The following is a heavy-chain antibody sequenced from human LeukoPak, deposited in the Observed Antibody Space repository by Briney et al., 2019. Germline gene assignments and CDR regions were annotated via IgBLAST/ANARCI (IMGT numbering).Heavy chain of an antibody. CDR3: ARGSPGVGSYFDY. V-gene: IGHV4-34*01. CDR2: IKHSGST. D-gene: IGHD2-8*01. Sequence: SETLSLTCAVYGGSFSGYYWSWIRQPPGKGLEWIGEIKHSGSTNYNPSLKSRVTISVETSKNQFSLKLTSVTAADTAVYYCARGSPGVGSYFDYWGQRALVTISS. J-gene: IGHJ4*02. CDR1: GGSFSGYY.